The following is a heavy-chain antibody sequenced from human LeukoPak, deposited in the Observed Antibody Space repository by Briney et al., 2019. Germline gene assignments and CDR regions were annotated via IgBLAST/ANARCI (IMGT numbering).Heavy chain of an antibody. CDR2: INHSGST. CDR3: ARVYKHTIYYFDY. CDR1: GGSFSGYY. V-gene: IGHV4-34*01. D-gene: IGHD5-24*01. Sequence: ASETLSLTCAVYGGSFSGYYWSWIRQPPGKGLEWIGEINHSGSTNYNPPLKSRVTISVDTSKNQFSLKLSSVTAADTAVYYCARVYKHTIYYFDYWGQGTLVTVSS. J-gene: IGHJ4*02.